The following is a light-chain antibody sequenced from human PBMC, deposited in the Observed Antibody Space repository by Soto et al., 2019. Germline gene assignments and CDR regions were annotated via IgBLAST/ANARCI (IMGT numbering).Light chain of an antibody. V-gene: IGKV1-27*01. Sequence: DIQMTQSPSSLSASLGDRATITCRASQGIGVYLAWFQQKPGNAPKLLIYAASTLQSGVPSRFSGSGSGTDFTLTVSSLQPEDVATYYCQKYNSAPLTFGGGTRVEIK. CDR2: AAS. J-gene: IGKJ4*01. CDR3: QKYNSAPLT. CDR1: QGIGVY.